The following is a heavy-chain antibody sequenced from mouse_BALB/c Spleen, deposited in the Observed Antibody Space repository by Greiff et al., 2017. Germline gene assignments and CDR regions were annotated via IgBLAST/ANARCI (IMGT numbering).Heavy chain of an antibody. CDR3: ARRSSPRAYWYFDV. CDR1: GFDFSRYW. CDR2: INPDSSTI. V-gene: IGHV4-1*02. Sequence: EVKLMESGGGLVQPGGSLKLSCAASGFDFSRYWMSWVRQAPGKGLEWIGEINPDSSTINYTPSLKDKFIISRDNAKNTLYLQMSKVRSEDTALYYCARRSSPRAYWYFDVWGAGTTVTVSS. D-gene: IGHD1-1*01. J-gene: IGHJ1*01.